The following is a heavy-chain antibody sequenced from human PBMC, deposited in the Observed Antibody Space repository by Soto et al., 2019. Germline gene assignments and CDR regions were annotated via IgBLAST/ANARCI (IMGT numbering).Heavy chain of an antibody. D-gene: IGHD3-3*01. CDR3: ARDTFVVVMDYYYYMDV. CDR2: IIPIIGIV. CDR1: GGTFSNYT. J-gene: IGHJ6*03. V-gene: IGHV1-69*08. Sequence: QVQLVQSGAEVKKPGSSVRVSCKASGGTFSNYTLSWVRQAPGQGLEWMGRIIPIIGIVNYAQKFQGRVTITADKSTSTSYLELSSLRSEDTAIYYCARDTFVVVMDYYYYMDVWGKGTTVTVSS.